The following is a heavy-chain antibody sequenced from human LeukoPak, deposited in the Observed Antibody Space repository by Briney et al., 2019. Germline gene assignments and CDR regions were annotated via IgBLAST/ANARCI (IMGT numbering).Heavy chain of an antibody. J-gene: IGHJ4*02. CDR3: ASLVQPACFDY. Sequence: GESLKISCKGSGYSFTSYWIGWVRQMPGKGLEWMGIIYPGDSDTRYSPSFQGQVTISADKSISTAYLQWSSLKALDTAMDYCASLVQPACFDYWGQGTLVTVSS. CDR2: IYPGDSDT. D-gene: IGHD2-8*02. V-gene: IGHV5-51*01. CDR1: GYSFTSYW.